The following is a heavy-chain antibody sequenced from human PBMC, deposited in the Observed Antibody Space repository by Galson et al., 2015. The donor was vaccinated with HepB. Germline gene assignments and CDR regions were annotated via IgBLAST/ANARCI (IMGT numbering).Heavy chain of an antibody. D-gene: IGHD3-10*01. CDR3: AKGSDYYGSGTYYNGALYSDH. CDR1: GFGFGHYA. Sequence: SLRLSCAGSGFGFGHYAMSWARQAPGKGLEWLSAISGAGGSPYYANSVRGRFTIARDNSKNTLYLQMNGLRAEDTAVYYCAKGSDYYGSGTYYNGALYSDHWGQGTLVTVSS. CDR2: ISGAGGSP. V-gene: IGHV3-23*01. J-gene: IGHJ4*02.